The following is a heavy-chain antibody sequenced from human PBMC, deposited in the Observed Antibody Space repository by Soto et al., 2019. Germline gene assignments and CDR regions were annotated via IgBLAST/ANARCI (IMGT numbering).Heavy chain of an antibody. CDR1: GFPFTNYA. D-gene: IGHD2-21*02. CDR2: ISATGDYT. J-gene: IGHJ5*02. CDR3: ASLVVTPSRVYGDWYDP. Sequence: GGSLRLSCAASGFPFTNYAMSWVRQSPGKGLEWVSIISATGDYTYYADSVKGRFTISRDNSKNTMYMQLNSLRAEDTAVYYCASLVVTPSRVYGDWYDPWGQGTLVTVSS. V-gene: IGHV3-23*01.